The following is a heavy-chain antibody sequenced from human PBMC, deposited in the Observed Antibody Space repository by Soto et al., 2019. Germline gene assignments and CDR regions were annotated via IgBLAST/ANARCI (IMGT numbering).Heavy chain of an antibody. CDR3: AKNGDYYDSSGYHPFDY. V-gene: IGHV3-30*18. J-gene: IGHJ4*02. D-gene: IGHD3-22*01. CDR2: ISYDGSNK. CDR1: GFTFSSYG. Sequence: QVQLVESGGGVVQPGRSLRLSCAASGFTFSSYGMHWVRQAPGKGLERVAVISYDGSNKYYADSVKGRFTISRDNSKNTLYLQMNSLRAEDTAVYYCAKNGDYYDSSGYHPFDYWGQGTLVTVSS.